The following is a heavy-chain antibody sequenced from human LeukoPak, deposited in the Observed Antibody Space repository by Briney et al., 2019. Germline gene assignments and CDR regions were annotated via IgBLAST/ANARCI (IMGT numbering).Heavy chain of an antibody. CDR3: AKAVDDYFFDY. V-gene: IGHV3-23*01. Sequence: PGGSLRLSCAASGFTFNTYATSWVRHAPGKGLEWVSGIGGGGSSTYYAESVKGRFTISRDNSKNTLYLQMNSLRAEDTAAYYCAKAVDDYFFDYWGQGTLVTVSS. CDR1: GFTFNTYA. CDR2: IGGGGSST. J-gene: IGHJ4*02. D-gene: IGHD2-21*02.